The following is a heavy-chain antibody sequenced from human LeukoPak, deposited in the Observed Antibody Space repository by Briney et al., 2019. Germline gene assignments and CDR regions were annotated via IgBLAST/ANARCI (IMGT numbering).Heavy chain of an antibody. D-gene: IGHD5-24*01. J-gene: IGHJ5*02. CDR2: INPSGTGT. Sequence: ASVRVSCKAPGYTFTSYDINWVRQATGQGLEWMGVINPSGTGTSYAQKFQGRITMSRDTSTSTVYMELSSLRSEDTAFYYCATDHSMANTAWWFDPWGQGTLVTVSS. V-gene: IGHV1-46*01. CDR3: ATDHSMANTAWWFDP. CDR1: GYTFTSYD.